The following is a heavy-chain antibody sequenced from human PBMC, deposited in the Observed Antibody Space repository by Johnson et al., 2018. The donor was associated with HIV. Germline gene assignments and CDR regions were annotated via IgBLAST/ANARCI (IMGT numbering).Heavy chain of an antibody. CDR1: GFTFSSYW. V-gene: IGHV3-7*01. J-gene: IGHJ3*02. CDR3: TTVRMSSAYAFDI. CDR2: IKQDGSEK. D-gene: IGHD6-25*01. Sequence: VQLVESGGGLVQPGGSLRLSCAASGFTFSSYWMSWVHQAPGKGLEWVANIKQDGSEKYYVDSVKGRFTISRDNAKNSLYLQMNSLRAEDTAVYYCTTVRMSSAYAFDIWGQGTTVTVSS.